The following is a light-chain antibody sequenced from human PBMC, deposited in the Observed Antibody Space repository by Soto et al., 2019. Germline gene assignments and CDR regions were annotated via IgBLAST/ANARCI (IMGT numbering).Light chain of an antibody. V-gene: IGKV3-20*01. CDR1: QSVSNN. CDR2: GAS. J-gene: IGKJ1*01. Sequence: EILITQSPATLSVSPGERATLSCRASQSVSNNLAWYQQKPGQAPRLLIYGASSRATGIPDRFSGSGSGTDFTLTISRLEPEDFAVYYCQQYGSSPRTFGQGTKVDIK. CDR3: QQYGSSPRT.